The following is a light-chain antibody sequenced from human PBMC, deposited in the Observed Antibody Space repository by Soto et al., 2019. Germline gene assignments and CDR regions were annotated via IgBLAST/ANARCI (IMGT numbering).Light chain of an antibody. CDR3: QQYNTYPWT. V-gene: IGKV1-5*01. CDR1: QSISSW. CDR2: DAS. Sequence: DIQVTQSPSTLSSSVGDRVTITFRASQSISSWLAWYQQKPGKAPKLLIYDASSLESGVPSRFSGSGSGTEFTLTISSLQPDDFATYYCQQYNTYPWTFGQGTKVDNK. J-gene: IGKJ1*01.